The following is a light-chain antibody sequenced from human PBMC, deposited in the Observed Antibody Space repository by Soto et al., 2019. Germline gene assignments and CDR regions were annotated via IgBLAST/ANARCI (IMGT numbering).Light chain of an antibody. J-gene: IGLJ2*01. V-gene: IGLV2-14*01. CDR2: DVS. Sequence: QSALTQPASVSGSPGQSITISCTGTSSDVGGYNYVSWYQQHPGKAPKLMIYDVSNRPSGVSNRFSGSKSGNTASLTISGLQAEDEADYYCSSYTSSSTLDYVVFGGGTKLTVL. CDR3: SSYTSSSTLDYVV. CDR1: SSDVGGYNY.